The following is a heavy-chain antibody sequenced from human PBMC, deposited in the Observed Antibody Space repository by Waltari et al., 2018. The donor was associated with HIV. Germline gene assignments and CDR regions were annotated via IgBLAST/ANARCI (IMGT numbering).Heavy chain of an antibody. Sequence: QVQLEESGPGLVKPSATLSLTCTVSGGSISSYYWSWLRLPAGKGLEWIGRIYTSGSTNYNPSLKSRVTLSVDTSMNQFSLKLSSVTAADTAVYYCARGLRLGELSLYKYAFDIWGQGTMVTVSS. V-gene: IGHV4-4*07. J-gene: IGHJ3*02. CDR2: IYTSGST. CDR3: ARGLRLGELSLYKYAFDI. CDR1: GGSISSYY. D-gene: IGHD3-16*02.